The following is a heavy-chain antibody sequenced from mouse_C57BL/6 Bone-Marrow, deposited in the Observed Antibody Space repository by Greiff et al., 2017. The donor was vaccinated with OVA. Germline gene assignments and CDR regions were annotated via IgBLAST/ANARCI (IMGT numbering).Heavy chain of an antibody. CDR2: INPNYGTT. CDR1: GYSFTDYN. J-gene: IGHJ1*03. V-gene: IGHV1-39*01. CDR3: ARYITAVVATDWYFDV. Sequence: VQLQQSGPELVKPGASVKISCKASGYSFTDYNMNWVKQSNGKSLEWIGVINPNYGTTSYNQKFKGKATLTVDQSSSTAYLQLNSLTSEDSAVDYGARYITAVVATDWYFDVWGTGTTVTVSS. D-gene: IGHD1-1*01.